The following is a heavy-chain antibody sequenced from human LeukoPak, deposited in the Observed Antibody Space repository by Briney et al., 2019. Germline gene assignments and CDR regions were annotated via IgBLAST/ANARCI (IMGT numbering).Heavy chain of an antibody. CDR1: GFIFRDYG. CDR2: IRFNGNDR. CDR3: ARDLRDTYFDF. J-gene: IGHJ4*02. Sequence: GGSLRLSCATSGFIFRDYGIHWVRQAPGKGLEWVAVIRFNGNDRYYAESVRARFTVSRETSENMVCLDMSSLRADDTAVYYCARDLRDTYFDFWGQGTMVTVSS. D-gene: IGHD3-10*01. V-gene: IGHV3-33*01.